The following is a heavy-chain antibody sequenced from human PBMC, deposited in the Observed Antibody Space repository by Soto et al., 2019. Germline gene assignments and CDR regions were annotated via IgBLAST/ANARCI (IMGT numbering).Heavy chain of an antibody. V-gene: IGHV1-18*01. J-gene: IGHJ5*02. CDR3: ARVIPGVEAWFDP. D-gene: IGHD2-2*01. Sequence: ASVKVSCMASGYTFTNFGVTWVRRAPGQGLEWMGWISAYTDTPNYPQKFQGRVTMTIDTSTSTAYMDLRSLTSDDTAVYYCARVIPGVEAWFDPWGQGTLVTVSS. CDR2: ISAYTDTP. CDR1: GYTFTNFG.